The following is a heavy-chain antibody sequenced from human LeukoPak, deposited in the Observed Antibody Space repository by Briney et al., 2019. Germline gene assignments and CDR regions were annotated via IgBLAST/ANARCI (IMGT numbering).Heavy chain of an antibody. CDR3: ARIAVDAFDI. Sequence: PSETLSLTCTVSGYSISSGYYWGWIRQPPGKGLEWIGSIYHSGSTYYNPSLKSRVTISVDTSKNQFSLKLSSVTAADTAVYYCARIAVDAFDIWGQGTMVTVSS. CDR1: GYSISSGYY. V-gene: IGHV4-38-2*02. D-gene: IGHD6-19*01. CDR2: IYHSGST. J-gene: IGHJ3*02.